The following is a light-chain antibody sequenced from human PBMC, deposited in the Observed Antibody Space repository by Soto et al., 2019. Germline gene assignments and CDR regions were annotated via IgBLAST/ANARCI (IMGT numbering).Light chain of an antibody. CDR3: QQVTSFLPRT. V-gene: IGKV3-20*01. Sequence: EILLTQSPGTLSLSPGERATLSCRASQSVSSRYLAWYQKKPGQAPRLLIYGASSRATGIPDRFSGSGSGTDFTLTISSLQAEDFANYYCQQVTSFLPRTLGGGTKVDIK. CDR2: GAS. CDR1: QSVSSRY. J-gene: IGKJ4*01.